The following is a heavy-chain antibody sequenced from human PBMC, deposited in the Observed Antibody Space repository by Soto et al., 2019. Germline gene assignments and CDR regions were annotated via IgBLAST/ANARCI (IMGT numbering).Heavy chain of an antibody. D-gene: IGHD1-26*01. V-gene: IGHV1-69*12. J-gene: IGHJ5*02. CDR3: ARSNYSSGEGWELLSWFDP. CDR1: GGTFSSYA. CDR2: IIPIFGTA. Sequence: QVQLVQSGAEVKKPGSSVKVSCKASGGTFSSYAISWVRQAPGQGLEWMGGIIPIFGTANYAQKFQGRVTITADESTSTAYMELSSLRSEDTAVYYCARSNYSSGEGWELLSWFDPWGQGTLVTVSS.